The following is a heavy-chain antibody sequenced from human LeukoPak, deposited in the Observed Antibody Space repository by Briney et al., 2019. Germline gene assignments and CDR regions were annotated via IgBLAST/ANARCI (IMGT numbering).Heavy chain of an antibody. CDR1: GFTFSSYA. CDR2: ISYDGSNK. Sequence: GGSLRLSCAASGFTFSSYAMHWVRQAPGKGLEWVAVISYDGSNKYYADSVKGRFTISRDNSKNTLYLRMNSLSAEDTAIYYCAKWGDYDVLTGHYDSDYWGQGTLVTVSS. CDR3: AKWGDYDVLTGHYDSDY. V-gene: IGHV3-30-3*02. J-gene: IGHJ4*02. D-gene: IGHD3-9*01.